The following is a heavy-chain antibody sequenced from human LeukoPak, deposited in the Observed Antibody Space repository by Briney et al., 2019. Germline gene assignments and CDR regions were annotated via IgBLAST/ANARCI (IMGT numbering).Heavy chain of an antibody. CDR1: GYTFTGYY. V-gene: IGHV1-2*02. D-gene: IGHD6-6*01. Sequence: ASVKVSCKASGYTFTGYYIHWVRQASGQGLESMGWIYPYSGDTNYAQNFQGRVTMTRDTSISTAYMELSSLKSDDTAVYYCARDRNSGSSLDIWGQGTMLTVSS. CDR2: IYPYSGDT. CDR3: ARDRNSGSSLDI. J-gene: IGHJ3*02.